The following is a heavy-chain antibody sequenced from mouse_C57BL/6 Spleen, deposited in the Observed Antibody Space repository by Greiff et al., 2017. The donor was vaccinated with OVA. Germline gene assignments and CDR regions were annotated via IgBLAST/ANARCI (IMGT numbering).Heavy chain of an antibody. CDR2: IYPRSGNT. CDR3: ARPTAVVATGYWYFEV. J-gene: IGHJ1*03. D-gene: IGHD1-1*01. Sequence: VKLQQSGAELARPGASVKLSCKASGYTFTSYGISWVKQRTGQGLEWIGEIYPRSGNTYYNEKFKGKATLTADKSSSTAYMELRSLTSEDSAVYFCARPTAVVATGYWYFEVWGTGTTVTVSS. CDR1: GYTFTSYG. V-gene: IGHV1-81*01.